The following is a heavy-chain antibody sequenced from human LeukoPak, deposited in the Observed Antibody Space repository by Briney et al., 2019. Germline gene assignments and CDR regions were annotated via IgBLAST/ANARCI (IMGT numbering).Heavy chain of an antibody. CDR3: AKGGRASGSYYYFDY. CDR1: GFTFSSYA. V-gene: IGHV3-23*01. Sequence: GGSLRLSCAASGFTFSSYAMSWVRQAPGKGLEWVSAICGSGGSTYYADSVKGRFTISRDNPKNTLYLQMNSLRAEDTAVYYCAKGGRASGSYYYFDYWGQGTLVTVSS. D-gene: IGHD1-26*01. J-gene: IGHJ4*02. CDR2: ICGSGGST.